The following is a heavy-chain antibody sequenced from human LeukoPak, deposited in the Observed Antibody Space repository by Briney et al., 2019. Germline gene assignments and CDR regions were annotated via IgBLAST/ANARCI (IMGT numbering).Heavy chain of an antibody. D-gene: IGHD3-16*01. Sequence: GGSLRLSCAASGFSFSSYAISWVRQAPGKGLEWVSTISGSTHTTYYADSVKGRFTISRDNSKNTLYLQMNSLRAEDTAVYYCAKDREGGYDYVWGSYSFDYWGQGTLVTVSS. CDR1: GFSFSSYA. CDR3: AKDREGGYDYVWGSYSFDY. CDR2: ISGSTHTT. J-gene: IGHJ4*02. V-gene: IGHV3-23*01.